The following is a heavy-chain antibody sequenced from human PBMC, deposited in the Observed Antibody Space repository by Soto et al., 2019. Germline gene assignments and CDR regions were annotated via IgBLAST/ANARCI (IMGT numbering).Heavy chain of an antibody. V-gene: IGHV3-74*01. CDR3: ARDLVYSSSDLDP. D-gene: IGHD6-6*01. J-gene: IGHJ5*02. Sequence: GGSLRLSCAASGFTFSTYWMHWVRQAPGKGLVWVSRVNNDGGSTTYADSVKGRFTISRDNAKNTLYLQMNSLRAEDTAMYYCARDLVYSSSDLDPWGQGTLVTVSS. CDR2: VNNDGGST. CDR1: GFTFSTYW.